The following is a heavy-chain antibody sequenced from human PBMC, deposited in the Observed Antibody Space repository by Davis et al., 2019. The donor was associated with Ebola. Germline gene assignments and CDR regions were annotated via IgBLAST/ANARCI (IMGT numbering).Heavy chain of an antibody. J-gene: IGHJ3*02. D-gene: IGHD5-24*01. CDR2: VIDSGIT. CDR3: VGGRWLI. V-gene: IGHV4-34*12. Sequence: SETLSLPCAVYCWSFRCYYWSWVRQSPGKGLEWSGEVIDSGITNYNPSLKSRLTISVDTSKNQFSLKLSSVIAADTAVYYCVGGRWLIWGQGTMVTVSS. CDR1: CWSFRCYY.